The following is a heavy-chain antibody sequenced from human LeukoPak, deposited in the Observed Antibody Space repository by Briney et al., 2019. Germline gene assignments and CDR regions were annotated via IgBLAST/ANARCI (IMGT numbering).Heavy chain of an antibody. CDR1: GFTFSSYA. Sequence: PGGSLRLSCAASGFTFSSYAMHWVRQAPGKGLERVAVISYDGSNKYYADSVKGRFTISRDNAKNSLYLQMNSLRAEDTAVYYCARIGAGSSRDYWGQGTLVTVSS. D-gene: IGHD6-13*01. J-gene: IGHJ4*02. CDR3: ARIGAGSSRDY. V-gene: IGHV3-30-3*01. CDR2: ISYDGSNK.